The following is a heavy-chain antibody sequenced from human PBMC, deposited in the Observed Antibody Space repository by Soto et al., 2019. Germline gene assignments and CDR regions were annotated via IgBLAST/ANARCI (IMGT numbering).Heavy chain of an antibody. CDR2: ISFSGYT. Sequence: XGTLSLTCTVSLGSVNTYYRSWIRQPPGKALEWVGHISFSGYTNYNPSLQSRVTISVHSSKSQFSLKLSSVTAADTAVYYCARASSTNWTYFFDYWGQGALVTVSS. V-gene: IGHV4-59*02. CDR1: LGSVNTYY. D-gene: IGHD2-2*01. J-gene: IGHJ4*02. CDR3: ARASSTNWTYFFDY.